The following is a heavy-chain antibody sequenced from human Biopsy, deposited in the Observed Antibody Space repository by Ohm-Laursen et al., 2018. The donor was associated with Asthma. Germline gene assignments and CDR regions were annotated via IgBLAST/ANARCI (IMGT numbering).Heavy chain of an antibody. V-gene: IGHV3-30*18. CDR1: GFMFRSFG. J-gene: IGHJ4*02. Sequence: RSLRLSCTASGFMFRSFGMHRVRQAPGKGLEWVAVLSYDGNHKFYEDSVKGRFTISRDNSKNTLYLQMNSLRTEDTAVYYCAKRRGYSGHDNDYWGQGTLVIVSS. CDR2: LSYDGNHK. D-gene: IGHD5-12*01. CDR3: AKRRGYSGHDNDY.